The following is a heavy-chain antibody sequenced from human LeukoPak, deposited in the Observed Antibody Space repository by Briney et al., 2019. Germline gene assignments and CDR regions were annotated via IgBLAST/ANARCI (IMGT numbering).Heavy chain of an antibody. CDR1: GFTFSSYS. CDR3: ARDPNGDYIGTFDM. CDR2: ISSSSTI. V-gene: IGHV3-48*04. D-gene: IGHD4-17*01. Sequence: PGGSLRLSCAASGFTFSSYSMNWVRQAPGKGLEWVSYISSSSTIYYADSVKGRFTISRDNARNSLYVQMNSLRVEDTAVYFCARDPNGDYIGTFDMWGRGTMVSVSS. J-gene: IGHJ3*02.